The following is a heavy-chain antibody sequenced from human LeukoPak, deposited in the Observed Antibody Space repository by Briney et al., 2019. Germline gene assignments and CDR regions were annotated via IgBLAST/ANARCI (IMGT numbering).Heavy chain of an antibody. Sequence: SETLSLTCIVSGGSISGSYWSRIRQTPGKGLEWIGYIHYSGSTDYNPSLKSRVTISVDMSKNQFSLKLRSVTAADTAVYYCAITGIAVADDAFDIWGQGTMVTVSS. D-gene: IGHD6-19*01. CDR2: IHYSGST. CDR1: GGSISGSY. V-gene: IGHV4-59*01. CDR3: AITGIAVADDAFDI. J-gene: IGHJ3*02.